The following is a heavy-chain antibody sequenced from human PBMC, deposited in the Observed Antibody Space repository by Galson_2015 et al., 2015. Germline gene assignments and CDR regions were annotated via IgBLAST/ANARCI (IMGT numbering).Heavy chain of an antibody. V-gene: IGHV3-30*04. Sequence: SLRLSCEASGFTLTNYAMNWVRQAPGKGLEWVSVMSFDGGKKHYEDSVEGRFTISRDNSANTLYLQLNSLSAEDTAVYYCARGGASLSFVWLSSGDYWGQGTLVSVSS. CDR1: GFTLTNYA. CDR3: ARGGASLSFVWLSSGDY. CDR2: MSFDGGKK. J-gene: IGHJ4*02. D-gene: IGHD3-9*01.